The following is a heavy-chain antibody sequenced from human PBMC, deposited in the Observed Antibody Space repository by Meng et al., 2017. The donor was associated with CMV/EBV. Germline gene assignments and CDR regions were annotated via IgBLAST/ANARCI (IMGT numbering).Heavy chain of an antibody. J-gene: IGHJ4*02. D-gene: IGHD3-22*01. CDR3: TTLYYYDSSGLNY. CDR2: IKSKTDGGTT. Sequence: GGSLRLSRGASEFTFNNAWMRWVRQARGKGLERVGRIKSKTDGGTTDYAAPVKGRFTISRDDSKNTLYLQMNSLKTEDTAVYYCTTLYYYDSSGLNYWGQGTLVTVSS. CDR1: EFTFNNAW. V-gene: IGHV3-15*01.